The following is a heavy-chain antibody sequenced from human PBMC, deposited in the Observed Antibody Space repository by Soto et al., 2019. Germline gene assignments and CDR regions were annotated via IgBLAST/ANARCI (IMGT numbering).Heavy chain of an antibody. V-gene: IGHV4-34*01. Sequence: SETLSLTCAVYGGSFSGYYWSWIRQPPGKGLEWIGEINHSGSTNYNPSLKSRVTISVDTSKNQFSLKLSSVTAADTAVYYCARGYRYCSSTSCYSWSDPWGQGTLVTVSS. J-gene: IGHJ5*02. D-gene: IGHD2-2*01. CDR2: INHSGST. CDR3: ARGYRYCSSTSCYSWSDP. CDR1: GGSFSGYY.